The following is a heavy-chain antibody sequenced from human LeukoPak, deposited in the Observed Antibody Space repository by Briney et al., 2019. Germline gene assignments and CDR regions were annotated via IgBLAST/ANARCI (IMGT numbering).Heavy chain of an antibody. CDR3: ARDAGDYYDSSDAFDI. V-gene: IGHV4-59*01. J-gene: IGHJ3*02. Sequence: PSETLSLTCTVSGGSISSYYWSWIRQPPGKGLEWIGYIYYSGSTNYNPSLKSRVTISVDTSKNQFSLKLSSVTAADTAVYYCARDAGDYYDSSDAFDIWGQGTMVTVSS. CDR2: IYYSGST. D-gene: IGHD3-22*01. CDR1: GGSISSYY.